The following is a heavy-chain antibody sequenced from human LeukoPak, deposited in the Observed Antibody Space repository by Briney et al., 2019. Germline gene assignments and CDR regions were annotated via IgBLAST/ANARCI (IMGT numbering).Heavy chain of an antibody. V-gene: IGHV3-23*01. D-gene: IGHD3-16*01. Sequence: PGGSLRLSCAASGFTVNSNYMSWVRQAPGKGLEWVSAISGSGGSTYYADSVKGRFTISRDQSKSTVYLQMTSLRAEDTAVFYCAKGTTDYDASDPLDFWGQGTLVTVSS. CDR3: AKGTTDYDASDPLDF. CDR2: ISGSGGST. CDR1: GFTVNSNY. J-gene: IGHJ4*02.